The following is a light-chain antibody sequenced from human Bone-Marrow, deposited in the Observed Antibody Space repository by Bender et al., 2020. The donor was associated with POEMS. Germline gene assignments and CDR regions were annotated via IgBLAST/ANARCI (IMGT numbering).Light chain of an antibody. Sequence: QSALTQPASVSGSPGQSITISCTGTFSDIGGYNYVSWYRQHPGKAPKLIIFNVNNRPSGVSNRFSGSKSGNTASLTISGLQAEDEADYYCSSFTSTSTVVFGGGTKLTVL. CDR2: NVN. J-gene: IGLJ2*01. V-gene: IGLV2-14*01. CDR1: FSDIGGYNY. CDR3: SSFTSTSTVV.